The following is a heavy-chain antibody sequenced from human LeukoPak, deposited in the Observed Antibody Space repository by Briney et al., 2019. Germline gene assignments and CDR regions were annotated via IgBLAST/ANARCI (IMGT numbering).Heavy chain of an antibody. J-gene: IGHJ5*02. CDR3: TGVVVMGANWFDP. CDR1: GYTFTSYG. V-gene: IGHV1-18*01. Sequence: ASVKVSCKASGYTFTSYGISWVRQAPGQGLEWVGWISAYNGNTNYAQKLQGRVTMTTDTSTSTAYMELRSLRSDDTAVYYCTGVVVMGANWFDPWGQGTLVTVSS. CDR2: ISAYNGNT. D-gene: IGHD3-22*01.